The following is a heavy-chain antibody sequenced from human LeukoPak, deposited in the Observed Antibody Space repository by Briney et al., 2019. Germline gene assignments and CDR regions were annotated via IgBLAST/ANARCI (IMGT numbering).Heavy chain of an antibody. CDR1: SGSISGHY. CDR3: ARSAYDSSGYVFDY. Sequence: SETLSLTCTVTSGSISGHYWSWIRQPAGKEMQWIGRIYTSGATNYNPSLKSRVTMSIDTSKKEFTLKLTSVTAADTAVYYCARSAYDSSGYVFDYWGQGTLVTVSS. V-gene: IGHV4-4*07. CDR2: IYTSGAT. J-gene: IGHJ4*02. D-gene: IGHD3-22*01.